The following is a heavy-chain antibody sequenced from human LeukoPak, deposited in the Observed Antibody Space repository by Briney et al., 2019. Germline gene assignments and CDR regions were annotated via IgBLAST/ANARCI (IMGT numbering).Heavy chain of an antibody. J-gene: IGHJ4*02. Sequence: ASVKVSCKASGYTFTGYYMHWVRQAPGQGLEWMGWINPNSGGTNYAQKFQGRVTMTRDTSISTAYMELSRLRSDDTAVYYCARLAYGDHDGGFDYWGQGTLVTVSS. V-gene: IGHV1-2*02. CDR2: INPNSGGT. D-gene: IGHD4-17*01. CDR3: ARLAYGDHDGGFDY. CDR1: GYTFTGYY.